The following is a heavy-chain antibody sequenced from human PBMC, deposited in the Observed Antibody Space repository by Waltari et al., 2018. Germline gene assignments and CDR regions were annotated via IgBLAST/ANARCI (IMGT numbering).Heavy chain of an antibody. Sequence: QVQLQESGPGLVKPSETLSLTCTVSGYSISSGSYWGWIRQPPGKGREWIGSIYHSGSTYYNPSLKSRVTISVDTSKNQFSLKLSSVTAADTAVYYCARDIIVVVIAHKSAFDIWGQGTMVTVSS. CDR3: ARDIIVVVIAHKSAFDI. CDR2: IYHSGST. V-gene: IGHV4-38-2*02. CDR1: GYSISSGSY. D-gene: IGHD2-21*01. J-gene: IGHJ3*02.